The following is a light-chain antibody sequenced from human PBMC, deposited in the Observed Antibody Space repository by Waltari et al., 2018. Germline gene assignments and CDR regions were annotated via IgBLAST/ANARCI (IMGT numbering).Light chain of an antibody. CDR3: QQYNSYPLT. V-gene: IGKV1-8*01. CDR2: GAS. CDR1: QAISSY. Sequence: AIRITQSPSSLSASTGDRVTITCRASQAISSYLAWYQQKPGKAPKLLIYGASTLQSGVPSRFSGSGSGIDFTLIISCLQSEDFATYYCQQYNSYPLTFGGGTKVEIK. J-gene: IGKJ4*01.